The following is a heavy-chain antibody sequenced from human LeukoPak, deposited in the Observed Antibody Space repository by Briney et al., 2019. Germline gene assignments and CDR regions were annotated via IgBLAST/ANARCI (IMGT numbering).Heavy chain of an antibody. Sequence: GASVKVSCKASGYTFTGYYMHWVRQAPGQGLEWMGWINPNSGGTNYAQKFQGGVTMTRDTSISTAYMELSRLRSDDTAVYYCARDRSGSYGNWGQGTLVTVSS. J-gene: IGHJ4*02. CDR3: ARDRSGSYGN. V-gene: IGHV1-2*02. CDR1: GYTFTGYY. D-gene: IGHD1-26*01. CDR2: INPNSGGT.